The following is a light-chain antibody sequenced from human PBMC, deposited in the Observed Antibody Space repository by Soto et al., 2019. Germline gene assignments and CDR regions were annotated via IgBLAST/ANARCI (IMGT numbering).Light chain of an antibody. V-gene: IGKV3-20*01. CDR3: QHYGTSPIT. Sequence: EIVLTQSPDTLSLSPGERATLSCRAIQRLSINYLAWYQQKPGQAPRLLIYFASNRATGIPDRFSGSGSGTDFTLTISRLQPEDSAVYFCQHYGTSPITFGQGTRLEIK. CDR2: FAS. CDR1: QRLSINY. J-gene: IGKJ5*01.